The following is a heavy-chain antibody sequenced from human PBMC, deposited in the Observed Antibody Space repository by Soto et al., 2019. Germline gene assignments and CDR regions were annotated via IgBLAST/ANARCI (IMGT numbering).Heavy chain of an antibody. D-gene: IGHD4-17*01. V-gene: IGHV3-72*01. CDR1: GFTFSDHY. CDR3: QKPTVDYYYGMDV. J-gene: IGHJ6*02. Sequence: GGSLRLSCAASGFTFSDHYMDWVRQAPGKGLEWVGRTRNKANSYTTEYAASVKGRFTISRDDSKNSLYLQMNSLKTEDTAVYYCQKPTVDYYYGMDVWGQGTTVTVSS. CDR2: TRNKANSYTT.